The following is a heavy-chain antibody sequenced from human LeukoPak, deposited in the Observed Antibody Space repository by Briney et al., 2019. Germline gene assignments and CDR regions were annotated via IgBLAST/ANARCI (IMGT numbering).Heavy chain of an antibody. J-gene: IGHJ4*02. V-gene: IGHV3-9*01. D-gene: IGHD2/OR15-2a*01. Sequence: GGSLRLSCAASGFTFDDYAMHWVRQAPGKGLEWVSGISWNSGSIGYADSVKGRFIISRDNAKNSLYLQMNSLRAEDTALYYCAKDRGGGIAHWGQGTLVTVSS. CDR3: AKDRGGGIAH. CDR1: GFTFDDYA. CDR2: ISWNSGSI.